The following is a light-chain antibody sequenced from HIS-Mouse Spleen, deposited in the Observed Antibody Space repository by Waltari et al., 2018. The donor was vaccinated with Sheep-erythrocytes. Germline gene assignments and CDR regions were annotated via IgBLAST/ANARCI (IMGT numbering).Light chain of an antibody. J-gene: IGKJ2*01. CDR2: DAS. Sequence: EIVLTQSLATLSLSPGERATLPCRASQSVSSYLAWYQQKPGQAPRLLIYDASNRATGIPARFSGSGSWTDFTLTISSLEPEDFAVYYCQQRSNWYTFGQGTKLEIK. V-gene: IGKV3-11*01. CDR3: QQRSNWYT. CDR1: QSVSSY.